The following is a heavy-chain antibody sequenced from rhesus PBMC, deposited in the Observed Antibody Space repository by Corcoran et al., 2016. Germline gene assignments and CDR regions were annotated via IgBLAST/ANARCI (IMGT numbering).Heavy chain of an antibody. V-gene: IGHV4-73*01. D-gene: IGHD6-13*01. CDR3: ARLSYSSWSYFDY. J-gene: IGHJ4*01. Sequence: QVKLQQWGEGLVKPSETLSLTCAVYGGSISGYYYWSWIRQPPGKGLEWIGYIYGNSASTHTNPPLKNRVTISQDTPKNQFSLKPSSVTAADTAVYYCARLSYSSWSYFDYWGQGVLVTVSS. CDR2: IYGNSAST. CDR1: GGSISGYYY.